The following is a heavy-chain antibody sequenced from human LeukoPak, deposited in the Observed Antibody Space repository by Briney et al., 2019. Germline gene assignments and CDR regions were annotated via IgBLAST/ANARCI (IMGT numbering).Heavy chain of an antibody. J-gene: IGHJ6*02. D-gene: IGHD2-2*01. V-gene: IGHV4-34*01. CDR3: ARFVWCSSTSCYRPTGMDV. Sequence: NSSETLSLTCAVYGGSFSGYYWSWIRQPPGKGLEWIGEINHSGSTNYNPSLKSRVTISVDTSKNQFSLKLSSVTAADTAVYYCARFVWCSSTSCYRPTGMDVWGQGTTVTVSS. CDR2: INHSGST. CDR1: GGSFSGYY.